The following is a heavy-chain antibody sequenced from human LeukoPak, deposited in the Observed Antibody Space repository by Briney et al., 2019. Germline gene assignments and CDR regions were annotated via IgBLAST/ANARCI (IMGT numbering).Heavy chain of an antibody. J-gene: IGHJ4*02. CDR1: GGSISSGTCC. CDR2: IYTSGST. V-gene: IGHV4-61*02. CDR3: ARGIAVDDY. Sequence: PSETLSLTCTVSGGSISSGTCCWSWIRQPAGKGLEWIGRIYTSGSTNYNPSLKSRVTMSVDTSKNQFSLKLSSVTAADTAVYYCARGIAVDDYWGQGTLVTVSS. D-gene: IGHD6-19*01.